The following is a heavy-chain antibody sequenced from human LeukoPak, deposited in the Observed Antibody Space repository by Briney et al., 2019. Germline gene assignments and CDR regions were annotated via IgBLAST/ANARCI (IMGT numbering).Heavy chain of an antibody. Sequence: SGGSLRLSCAASGFSVSSNYMSWVRQAPGKGLEWVSVIYSGGSTYYADSVKGRFTISRDKSKNTLYLQMNSLRAEDTAVYYCARTYYYDSSGYNPFDYWGQGTLVTVSS. CDR3: ARTYYYDSSGYNPFDY. V-gene: IGHV3-53*01. J-gene: IGHJ4*02. CDR1: GFSVSSNY. CDR2: IYSGGST. D-gene: IGHD3-22*01.